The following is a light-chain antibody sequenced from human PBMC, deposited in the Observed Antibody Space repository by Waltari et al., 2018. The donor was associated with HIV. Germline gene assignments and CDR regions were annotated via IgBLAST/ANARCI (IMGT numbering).Light chain of an antibody. J-gene: IGKJ3*01. CDR3: QQYGSSPK. Sequence: LVLTQSPDTLFLSPGEGGTLSCRASHTVNTNFLAWYQQRPGQAPRLLIHGASNRAAGIPDRFSGSGSGRDFTLTISSLEAEDVAVYYWQQYGSSPKFGPGTKVEIK. V-gene: IGKV3-20*01. CDR2: GAS. CDR1: HTVNTNF.